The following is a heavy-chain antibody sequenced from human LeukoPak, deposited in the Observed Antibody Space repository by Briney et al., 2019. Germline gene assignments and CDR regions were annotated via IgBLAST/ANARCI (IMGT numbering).Heavy chain of an antibody. CDR3: AKDGAREAAKYYFDY. Sequence: GGSLRLSCAASGFTFNTYGMHWVRQAPGKGLEWVAVIASDGRDKKYADSVKGRFTITRDNSKNTLYLQMNSLRAEDTAVYYCAKDGAREAAKYYFDYWGQGTLVTVSS. CDR2: IASDGRDK. J-gene: IGHJ4*02. CDR1: GFTFNTYG. D-gene: IGHD6-13*01. V-gene: IGHV3-30*18.